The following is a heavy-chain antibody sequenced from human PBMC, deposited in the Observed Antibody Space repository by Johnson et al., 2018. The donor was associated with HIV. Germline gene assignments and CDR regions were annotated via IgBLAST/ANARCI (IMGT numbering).Heavy chain of an antibody. CDR2: IAYDLSNE. Sequence: QVQLVESGGGVVQPGGSLRLSCVASGFTFSDYAMHWVRQAPGKGLEWVAVIAYDLSNEFYADSVKGRFTISRDNSRNALYLQMNSLRAEDTAVFYCARVPIPSSGSYYPSSVAFDIWGQGTMVTVSS. J-gene: IGHJ3*02. CDR3: ARVPIPSSGSYYPSSVAFDI. CDR1: GFTFSDYA. D-gene: IGHD1-26*01. V-gene: IGHV3-30*04.